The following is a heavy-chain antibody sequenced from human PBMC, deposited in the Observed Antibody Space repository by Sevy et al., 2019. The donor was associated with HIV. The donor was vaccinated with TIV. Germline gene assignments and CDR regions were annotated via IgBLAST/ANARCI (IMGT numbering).Heavy chain of an antibody. CDR3: AKDRVWELGDAFDI. V-gene: IGHV3-23*01. Sequence: GGSLRLSCAASGFTFSSYAMNWVRQAPGKGLEWVSGLSVNGGSTNYEDSVKGSFTISRDNSKNTLYLQMNSRRAEDTAIYYCAKDRVWELGDAFDIWGQGTMVTVSS. D-gene: IGHD1-26*01. CDR2: LSVNGGST. CDR1: GFTFSSYA. J-gene: IGHJ3*02.